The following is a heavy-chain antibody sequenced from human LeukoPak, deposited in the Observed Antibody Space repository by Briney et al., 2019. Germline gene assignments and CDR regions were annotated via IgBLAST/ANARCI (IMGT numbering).Heavy chain of an antibody. CDR1: RGSISSYY. J-gene: IGHJ3*02. D-gene: IGHD3-10*01. CDR2: IYTSGGT. Sequence: SETLSLTRTHPRGSISSYYWSSIRPRAGEGLEWIGRIYTSGGTNYNPSLKSRVTISVDTSKNQYSLKLSSVTAADTAVYYCARFGITMVQGVIITRRAFDIWGQGTMVTVSS. V-gene: IGHV4-4*07. CDR3: ARFGITMVQGVIITRRAFDI.